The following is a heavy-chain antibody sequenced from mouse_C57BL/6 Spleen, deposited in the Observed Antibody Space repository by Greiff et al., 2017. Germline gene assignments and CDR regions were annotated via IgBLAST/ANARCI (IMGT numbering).Heavy chain of an antibody. CDR2: IYPRSGNT. J-gene: IGHJ2*01. CDR3: ARGDDYDDGDYFDY. D-gene: IGHD2-4*01. Sequence: QVQLQQSGAELARPGASVKLSCKASGYTFTSYGISWVKQRTGQGLEWIGEIYPRSGNTYYNEKFKGKATLTADKSSSTAYMELRSLTSEDSAVYFCARGDDYDDGDYFDYWGQGTTLTVSS. V-gene: IGHV1-81*01. CDR1: GYTFTSYG.